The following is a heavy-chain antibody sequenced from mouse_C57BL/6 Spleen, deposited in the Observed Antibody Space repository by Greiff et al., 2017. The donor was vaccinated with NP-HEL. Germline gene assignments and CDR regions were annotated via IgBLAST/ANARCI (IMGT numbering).Heavy chain of an antibody. CDR3: ATTVVAEDYFDY. CDR1: GYSFTGYF. Sequence: VQLQQSGPELVKPGDSVKISCKASGYSFTGYFMNWVMQSHGKSLEWIGRINPYNGDTFYNQKFKGKATLTVDKSSNTAHMELRSLTSEDSAVYYCATTVVAEDYFDYWGQGTTLTVSS. J-gene: IGHJ2*01. CDR2: INPYNGDT. V-gene: IGHV1-20*01. D-gene: IGHD1-1*01.